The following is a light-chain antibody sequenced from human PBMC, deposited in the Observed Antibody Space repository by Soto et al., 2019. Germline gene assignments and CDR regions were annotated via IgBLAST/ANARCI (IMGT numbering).Light chain of an antibody. Sequence: EIVMTQSPATPSVSPGQIATLSCRPSQSVSSNLAWYQQKPGQAPRLLIYGASTRDTGIPARFSGSGSGTEFTLTISSLQSEDFAVYYCQQYNNWPPITFGQGTRLEI. CDR2: GAS. CDR3: QQYNNWPPIT. CDR1: QSVSSN. J-gene: IGKJ5*01. V-gene: IGKV3-15*01.